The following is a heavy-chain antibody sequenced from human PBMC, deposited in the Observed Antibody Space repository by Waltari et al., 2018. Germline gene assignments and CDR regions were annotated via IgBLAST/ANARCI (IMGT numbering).Heavy chain of an antibody. V-gene: IGHV1-18*01. J-gene: IGHJ6*02. Sequence: QVQLVQSGAEVKKPGASVKVSCKASGYTFTSYGISWVRQAPGQGLEWMGWISAYNGNTNYAQKLQGRVTMTTDTFTSTAYMELRSLRSDDTAVYYCARDWGRGYGYLDYYYYGMDVWGQGTTVTVSS. D-gene: IGHD5-18*01. CDR3: ARDWGRGYGYLDYYYYGMDV. CDR2: ISAYNGNT. CDR1: GYTFTSYG.